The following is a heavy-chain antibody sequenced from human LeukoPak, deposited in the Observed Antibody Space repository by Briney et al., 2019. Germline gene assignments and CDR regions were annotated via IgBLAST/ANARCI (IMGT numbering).Heavy chain of an antibody. CDR1: GFTFSRDW. V-gene: IGHV3-74*01. CDR2: MNSDGGTT. Sequence: GGSLRLSCAASGFTFSRDWMHWVRQAPGKGLVWVSRMNSDGGTTNYADSVKGRFTISRDNAKNTLYLQMNSLRAEDTAVYYCVRALMGTADHWGQGSLVTVSS. CDR3: VRALMGTADH. J-gene: IGHJ4*02. D-gene: IGHD2-21*02.